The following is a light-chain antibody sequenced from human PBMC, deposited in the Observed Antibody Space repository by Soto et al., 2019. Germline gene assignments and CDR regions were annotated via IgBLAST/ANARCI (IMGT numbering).Light chain of an antibody. J-gene: IGLJ1*01. Sequence: QSALTQPASVSGSPGQSITISCTGTSSDVGSNNFVSWYQQHPGRAPKLIIYEVTNRPSGVSNCFSGSKSGNTASLSISGLQTDDEADYYCSSYTGVSTYVFGNGTKLTVL. CDR3: SSYTGVSTYV. CDR2: EVT. V-gene: IGLV2-14*01. CDR1: SSDVGSNNF.